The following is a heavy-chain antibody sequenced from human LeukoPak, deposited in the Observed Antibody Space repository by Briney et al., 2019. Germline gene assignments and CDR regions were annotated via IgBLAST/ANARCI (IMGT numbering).Heavy chain of an antibody. CDR3: AREMATMVRGVFDY. CDR2: INEDGSTT. D-gene: IGHD3-10*01. Sequence: PGGSLRLSCAASGFTFSSYWFHWVRQTPGKGLVWVSRINEDGSTTNYADSVKGRFTISRDNAKNTLYLQMNSLRAEDTAVYYCAREMATMVRGVFDYWGQGTLVTVSS. CDR1: GFTFSSYW. V-gene: IGHV3-74*01. J-gene: IGHJ4*02.